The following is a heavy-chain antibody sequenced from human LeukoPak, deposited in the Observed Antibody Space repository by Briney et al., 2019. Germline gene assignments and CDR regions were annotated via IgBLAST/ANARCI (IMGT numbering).Heavy chain of an antibody. J-gene: IGHJ5*02. CDR3: ARFIDEIDNWFDP. CDR2: IYTSGST. Sequence: PSETLSLTCAVYGGSFSGYYWSWIRQPAGKGLEWIGRIYTSGSTNYNSSLKSRVTMSVDTSKNQFSLKLSSVTAADTAVYYCARFIDEIDNWFDPWGQGTLVTVSS. D-gene: IGHD3-16*02. CDR1: GGSFSGYY. V-gene: IGHV4-59*10.